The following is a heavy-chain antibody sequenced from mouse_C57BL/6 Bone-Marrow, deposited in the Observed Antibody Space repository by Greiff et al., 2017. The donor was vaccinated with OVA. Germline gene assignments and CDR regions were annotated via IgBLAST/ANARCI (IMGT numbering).Heavy chain of an antibody. CDR3: ARERAKLGPYYFDY. CDR1: GYSFTGYY. Sequence: VQLQQSGPELVKPGASVKKSCKASGYSFTGYYMHWVKQSSEKSLEWIGEINPSTGGTSYNQKFKGKATLTVDKSSSTAYMQLKSLTSEDSAVYYCARERAKLGPYYFDYWGQGTTLTVSS. J-gene: IGHJ2*01. CDR2: INPSTGGT. V-gene: IGHV1-43*01. D-gene: IGHD4-1*01.